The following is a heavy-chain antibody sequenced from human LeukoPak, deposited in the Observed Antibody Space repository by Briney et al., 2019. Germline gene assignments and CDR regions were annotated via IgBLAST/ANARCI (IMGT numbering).Heavy chain of an antibody. CDR1: GFTVSSNY. V-gene: IGHV3-53*01. D-gene: IGHD3-10*01. J-gene: IGHJ6*04. CDR2: IYSGGST. Sequence: PGGSLRLSCAASGFTVSSNYMSWVRQAPGKGLEWVSVIYSGGSTYYADSVKGRFTISRDNSTNTLYLQMNSLRAEDTAVYYCARDLTMVRGVLGVWGKGTTVTVSS. CDR3: ARDLTMVRGVLGV.